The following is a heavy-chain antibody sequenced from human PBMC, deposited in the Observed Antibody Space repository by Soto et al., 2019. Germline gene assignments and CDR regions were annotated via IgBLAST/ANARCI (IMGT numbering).Heavy chain of an antibody. CDR1: GGSFSGYY. CDR3: ARSSTTVATSGGFDP. J-gene: IGHJ5*02. Sequence: QVQLQQWGAGLLKPSETLSLTCAVYGGSFSGYYWSWIRQPPGKGLEWIGEINHSGSTNYNPSLNSRVTISVGTSKNQFSLKLSSVTAADTAVYYCARSSTTVATSGGFDPWGQGTLVTVSS. CDR2: INHSGST. D-gene: IGHD4-17*01. V-gene: IGHV4-34*01.